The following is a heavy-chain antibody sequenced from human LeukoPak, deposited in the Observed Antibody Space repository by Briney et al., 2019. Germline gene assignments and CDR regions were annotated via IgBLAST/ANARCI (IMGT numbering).Heavy chain of an antibody. J-gene: IGHJ4*02. Sequence: PSETLSLTCTVSGGSTSSYYWSWIRQPPGKGLEWIGYIYYSGSTNYNPSLKSRVTISVDTSKNQFSLKLSSVTAADTAVYYCARGEWLARYWGQGTLVTVSS. V-gene: IGHV4-59*01. D-gene: IGHD6-19*01. CDR3: ARGEWLARY. CDR1: GGSTSSYY. CDR2: IYYSGST.